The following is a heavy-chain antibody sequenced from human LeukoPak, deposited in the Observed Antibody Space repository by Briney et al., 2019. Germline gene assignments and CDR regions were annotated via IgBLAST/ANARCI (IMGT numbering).Heavy chain of an antibody. V-gene: IGHV1-3*01. CDR2: INAGNGNT. CDR1: GYTFTNYA. Sequence: ASVKVSCKASGYTFTNYAMHWVRQAPGQRLEWMGWINAGNGNTKYSQKFQGRVTITRDTSANTAYMELRSLRSEDTAVYYCARGYYYDNSGYANWYFDFWGRGTLVSVSS. CDR3: ARGYYYDNSGYANWYFDF. D-gene: IGHD3-22*01. J-gene: IGHJ2*01.